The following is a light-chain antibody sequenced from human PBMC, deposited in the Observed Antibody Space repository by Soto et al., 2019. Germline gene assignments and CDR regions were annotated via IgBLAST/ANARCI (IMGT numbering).Light chain of an antibody. CDR3: QQYNSYST. J-gene: IGKJ1*01. CDR2: KAS. V-gene: IGKV1-5*03. Sequence: DIQMTQSPSTLSGSVGDRVTLPCRASQTISSWLAWYQQKPGKAPKLLIYKASTLKSGVPSRFSGSGSGTEFTLTISSLQPDDFATYHCQQYNSYSTFGQGTKVDIK. CDR1: QTISSW.